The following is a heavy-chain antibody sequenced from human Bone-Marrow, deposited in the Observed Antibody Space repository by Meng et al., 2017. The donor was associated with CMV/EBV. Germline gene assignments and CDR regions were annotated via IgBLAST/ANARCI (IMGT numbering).Heavy chain of an antibody. CDR3: ARESTTGTTFAI. CDR1: GFTFSSYW. V-gene: IGHV3-7*01. Sequence: GESLKISCAASGFTFSSYWMSWVRQAPGKGLEWVANIKQDGSEKYYVDSVKGRFTISRDNAKNSLYLQMNSLRAEDTAVYYCARESTTGTTFAIWGQGKMVNVSS. J-gene: IGHJ3*02. D-gene: IGHD1-1*01. CDR2: IKQDGSEK.